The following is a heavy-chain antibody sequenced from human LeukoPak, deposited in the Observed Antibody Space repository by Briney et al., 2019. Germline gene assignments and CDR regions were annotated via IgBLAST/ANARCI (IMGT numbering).Heavy chain of an antibody. CDR2: INPSGGIT. CDR1: GYTFTRYY. Sequence: ASVKVSCKASGYTFTRYYMHWVPQAPGQGLEWMGIINPSGGITGYAQKLQGRVTMTRDTSTSTVYMELSSLRSEDTAVYYCARGGYQLGVDYWGQGTLVTVSS. V-gene: IGHV1-46*04. CDR3: ARGGYQLGVDY. J-gene: IGHJ4*02. D-gene: IGHD3-16*01.